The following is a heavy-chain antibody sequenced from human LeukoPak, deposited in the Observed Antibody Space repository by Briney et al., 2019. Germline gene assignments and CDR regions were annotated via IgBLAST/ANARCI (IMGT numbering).Heavy chain of an antibody. V-gene: IGHV1-69*05. D-gene: IGHD5-24*01. CDR1: GGTFSSYA. CDR2: IIPIFGTA. Sequence: SVKVSCKASGGTFSSYAISRVRQAPGQGLEWMGRIIPIFGTANYAQKFQGRVTITTDESTSTAYMELSSLRSEDTAVYYCAREVEWLPPYDAFDIWGQGTMVTVSS. J-gene: IGHJ3*02. CDR3: AREVEWLPPYDAFDI.